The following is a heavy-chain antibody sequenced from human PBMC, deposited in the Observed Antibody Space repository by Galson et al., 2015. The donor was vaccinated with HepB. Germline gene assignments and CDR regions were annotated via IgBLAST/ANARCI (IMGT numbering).Heavy chain of an antibody. V-gene: IGHV3-23*01. CDR3: APLVGLLPNANWFDP. CDR1: GFTFSSYA. J-gene: IGHJ5*02. D-gene: IGHD2-15*01. CDR2: ISGSGGST. Sequence: SLRLSCAASGFTFSSYAMSWVRQAPGKGLEWVSAISGSGGSTYYADSVKGRFTISRDNSKNTLYLQMNSLRAEDTAVYYCAPLVGLLPNANWFDPWGQGTLVTVSS.